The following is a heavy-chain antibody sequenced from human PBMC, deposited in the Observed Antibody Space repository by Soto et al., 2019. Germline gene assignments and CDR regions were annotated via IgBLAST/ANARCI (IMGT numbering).Heavy chain of an antibody. Sequence: GGSLRLSCAASGFTFSSYAMHWVRQAPGKGLEWVAVISYDGSNRYYADSVKGRFTISRDNSKNTLYLQMNSLRAEDTAVYYCARYCSGGSCDELGAFDIWGQGTMVTVSS. CDR2: ISYDGSNR. J-gene: IGHJ3*02. D-gene: IGHD2-15*01. CDR1: GFTFSSYA. CDR3: ARYCSGGSCDELGAFDI. V-gene: IGHV3-30-3*01.